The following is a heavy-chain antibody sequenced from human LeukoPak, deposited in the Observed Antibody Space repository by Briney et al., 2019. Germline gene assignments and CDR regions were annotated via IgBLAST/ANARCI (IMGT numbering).Heavy chain of an antibody. CDR1: GYTFTDYY. Sequence: ASVQVSCKASGYTFTDYYMHWVRQAPGQGLEWMGWINPSTGGTKYAQKFRGRVTMTRDSSISTGYMELSRLRSDDMAVYYCARDVYSGSSGGWFDPWGQGTLVTVSS. V-gene: IGHV1-2*02. CDR3: ARDVYSGSSGGWFDP. J-gene: IGHJ5*02. CDR2: INPSTGGT. D-gene: IGHD5-12*01.